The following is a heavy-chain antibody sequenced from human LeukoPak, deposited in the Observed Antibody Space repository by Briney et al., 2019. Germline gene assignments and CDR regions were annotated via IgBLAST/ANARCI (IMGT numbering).Heavy chain of an antibody. D-gene: IGHD6-13*01. CDR1: GGSISSSSYY. CDR3: TRRRYGSSYRDY. J-gene: IGHJ4*02. CDR2: IYYRGST. Sequence: SETLSLTCTVSGGSISSSSYYWGWIRQPPGKGLEWIGNIYYRGSTYYNPSLKSRVSISVHTSKNQSSLKLSSVTAADTAVYYCTRRRYGSSYRDYWGQGTLVTVSS. V-gene: IGHV4-39*01.